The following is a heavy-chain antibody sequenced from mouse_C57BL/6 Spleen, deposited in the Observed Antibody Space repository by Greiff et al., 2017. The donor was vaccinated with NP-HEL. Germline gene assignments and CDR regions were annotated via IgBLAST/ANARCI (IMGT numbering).Heavy chain of an antibody. CDR3: ARNYGSSSRYFDV. CDR1: GYTFTSYW. D-gene: IGHD1-1*01. Sequence: VQLQQPGAELVKPGASVKLSCKASGYTFTSYWMQWVKQRPGQGLEWIGQIYPGDGDTNYNGKFKGKATLTADKSSSTAYMQLSSLTSEDSAVYFCARNYGSSSRYFDVWGTGTTVTVSS. CDR2: IYPGDGDT. V-gene: IGHV1-80*01. J-gene: IGHJ1*03.